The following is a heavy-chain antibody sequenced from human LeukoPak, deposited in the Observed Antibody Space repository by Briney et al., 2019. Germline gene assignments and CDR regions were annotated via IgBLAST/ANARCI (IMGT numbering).Heavy chain of an antibody. J-gene: IGHJ4*02. CDR1: GFTFSSYV. CDR3: AKESFIPYRYHSSGYIDY. Sequence: GGSLRLSCAASGFTFSSYVISWVRQAPGKGLEWASGISGSGGSTYYADSVKGRFTISRDNSKNTLYLQMNSLRAEDTAVYYCAKESFIPYRYHSSGYIDYWGQGTLVTVSS. V-gene: IGHV3-23*01. CDR2: ISGSGGST. D-gene: IGHD3-22*01.